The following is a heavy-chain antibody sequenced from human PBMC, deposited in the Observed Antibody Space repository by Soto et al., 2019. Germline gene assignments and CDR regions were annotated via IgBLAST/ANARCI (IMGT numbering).Heavy chain of an antibody. CDR1: GYTFTSYG. J-gene: IGHJ4*02. D-gene: IGHD3-9*01. Sequence: GASVQVSCKASGYTFTSYGISWVRQAPGQGLEWMGWISAYNGNTNYAQKLQGRVTMTTDTSTSTAYMELRSLRSDDTAVYYCARTYYDILTGYFFDYWGQGTLVTVSS. V-gene: IGHV1-18*01. CDR3: ARTYYDILTGYFFDY. CDR2: ISAYNGNT.